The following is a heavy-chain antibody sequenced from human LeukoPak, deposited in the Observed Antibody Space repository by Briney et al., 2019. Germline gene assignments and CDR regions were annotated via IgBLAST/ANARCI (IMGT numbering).Heavy chain of an antibody. CDR3: STDSENYDFWYD. J-gene: IGHJ4*02. D-gene: IGHD3-3*01. CDR1: GFTFSNAW. Sequence: PGGSLRLSCVASGFTFSNAWMSWVRQAPGKGLEWVGRFKSKTDGGTTDYAAPLKGRFTISGDDSKNTLYLQMNSLKTEDTAVYYCSTDSENYDFWYDWGQGTLVTVSS. CDR2: FKSKTDGGTT. V-gene: IGHV3-15*01.